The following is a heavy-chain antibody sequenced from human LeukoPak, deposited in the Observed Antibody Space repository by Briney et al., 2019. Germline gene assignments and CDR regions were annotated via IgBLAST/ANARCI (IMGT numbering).Heavy chain of an antibody. D-gene: IGHD2-2*01. J-gene: IGHJ6*02. V-gene: IGHV3-74*01. CDR1: GFIFSNYW. CDR2: IDNDGTST. Sequence: GGSLRLSCAASGFIFSNYWMHWVRHAPGKGLVWVSRIDNDGTSTSYADAVKGRFTFSRDNAKNTLYLHMNSLRAEDTAVYYCARHPIVIVPTAMAHYYYGMDVWGQGTTVTVSS. CDR3: ARHPIVIVPTAMAHYYYGMDV.